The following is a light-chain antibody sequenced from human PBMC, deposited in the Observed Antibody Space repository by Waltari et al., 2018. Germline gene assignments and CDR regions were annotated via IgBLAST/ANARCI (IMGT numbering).Light chain of an antibody. CDR1: SSDIGGYNY. CDR3: CSYVGSNNDV. V-gene: IGLV2-8*01. Sequence: QSALTQPPSASGSPGQSVTISCTGTSSDIGGYNYVSWYQQHQGKVPKLMIYEVTKRPSGVPDRFPGSKSGNTASLTVSGLQAEDEADYYCCSYVGSNNDVFGGGTKLTVL. J-gene: IGLJ3*02. CDR2: EVT.